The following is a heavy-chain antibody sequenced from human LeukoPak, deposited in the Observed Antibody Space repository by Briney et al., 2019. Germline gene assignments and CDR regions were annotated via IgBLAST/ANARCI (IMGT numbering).Heavy chain of an antibody. CDR3: AREIMASYSGSYCFDY. CDR2: IIPIFGTA. V-gene: IGHV1-69*05. J-gene: IGHJ4*02. D-gene: IGHD1-26*01. CDR1: GGTFSSYA. Sequence: GSSVKVSCKASGGTFSSYAISWVRQAPGQGLEWMGRIIPIFGTANYAQKFQGRVTITTDESTSTAYMELSSLRSEDTAVYYCAREIMASYSGSYCFDYWGQGTLVTVSS.